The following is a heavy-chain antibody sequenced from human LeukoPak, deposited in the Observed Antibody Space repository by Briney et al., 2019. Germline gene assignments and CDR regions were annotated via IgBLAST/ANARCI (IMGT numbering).Heavy chain of an antibody. Sequence: TGGSLRLSCAASGFTFDDYSMSWVRQAPGKGLEWVSGINWNGGSTGYADSVKGRSTISRDNAKNSLYLQMNSLRAEDTALYYCARVDPNGAFDIWGQGTMVTVSS. CDR1: GFTFDDYS. CDR3: ARVDPNGAFDI. CDR2: INWNGGST. J-gene: IGHJ3*02. V-gene: IGHV3-20*04.